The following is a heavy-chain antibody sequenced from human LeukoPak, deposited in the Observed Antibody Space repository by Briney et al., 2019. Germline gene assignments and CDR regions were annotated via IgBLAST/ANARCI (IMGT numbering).Heavy chain of an antibody. J-gene: IGHJ4*02. CDR2: IYYSGST. Sequence: PSETLSLTCTVSGGSISSYYWSCIRQPPGKGLEWIGYIYYSGSTNYNPSLKSRVTISVDTSKNQFSLKLSSVTAADTAVYYCARVKYGDYVWFDYWGQGTLVTVSS. D-gene: IGHD4-17*01. V-gene: IGHV4-59*08. CDR1: GGSISSYY. CDR3: ARVKYGDYVWFDY.